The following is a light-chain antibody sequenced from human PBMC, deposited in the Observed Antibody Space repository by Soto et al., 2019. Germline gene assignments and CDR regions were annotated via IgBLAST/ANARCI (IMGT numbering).Light chain of an antibody. CDR3: QQYNNWTPIP. J-gene: IGKJ5*01. V-gene: IGKV3-15*01. CDR2: GAS. CDR1: QSVSSN. Sequence: EIVMTQSPATLSVSPGESATLACRASQSVSSNLAWYQQKPGQAPRLLSFGASTSATGIPARFSGSGSGTEFTLTISSLQSEDCAVYYCQQYNNWTPIPVGQGTRLEMK.